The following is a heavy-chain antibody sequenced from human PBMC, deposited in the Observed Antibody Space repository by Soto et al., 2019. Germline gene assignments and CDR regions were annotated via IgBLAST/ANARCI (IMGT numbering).Heavy chain of an antibody. Sequence: EVQLVESGGGLVKPGGSLRLSCAASGFTFSSYSMNWVRQAPGKGLEWVSSISSSSSYIYYADSVKGRFTISRDNAKNXLXXQMNSLRAEVQAVYYSARAPRGRWLPSRGPYAFDIWGQGTMVTVSS. V-gene: IGHV3-21*01. D-gene: IGHD1-26*01. CDR3: ARAPRGRWLPSRGPYAFDI. CDR2: ISSSSSYI. CDR1: GFTFSSYS. J-gene: IGHJ3*02.